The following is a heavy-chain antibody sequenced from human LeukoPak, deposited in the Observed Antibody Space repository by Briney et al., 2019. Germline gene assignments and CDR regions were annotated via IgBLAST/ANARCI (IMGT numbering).Heavy chain of an antibody. Sequence: SETLSLTCTVSGGSISGYYWNWIRQPPGKGLEWIGYIYYSGSTYYNPSLKSRVTISVDTSKNQFSLKLSSVTAADTAVYYCARAMGYYDILTGHNWFDPWGQGTLVTVSS. CDR3: ARAMGYYDILTGHNWFDP. D-gene: IGHD3-9*01. V-gene: IGHV4-59*08. CDR1: GGSISGYY. CDR2: IYYSGST. J-gene: IGHJ5*02.